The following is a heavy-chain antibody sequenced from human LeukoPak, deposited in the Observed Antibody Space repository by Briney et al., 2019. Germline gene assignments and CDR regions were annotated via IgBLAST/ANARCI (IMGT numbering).Heavy chain of an antibody. CDR2: ISSSRSTI. D-gene: IGHD6-6*01. CDR1: GFTFSDYS. J-gene: IGHJ4*02. Sequence: AGGSLRLSCAASGFTFSDYSMNWVRQAPGKGLEWVSYISSSRSTIYYADSVKGRFTISRDNARNSLYLQMNSLGAEDTAVYYCARDGGYSSSSAYLGYWGQGTLVTVSS. CDR3: ARDGGYSSSSAYLGY. V-gene: IGHV3-48*01.